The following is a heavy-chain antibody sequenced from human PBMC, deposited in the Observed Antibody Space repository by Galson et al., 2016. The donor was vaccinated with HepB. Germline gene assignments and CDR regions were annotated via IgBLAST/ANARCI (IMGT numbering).Heavy chain of an antibody. CDR2: ISGSGGST. CDR3: ARDGLRWSPVEYFHQ. CDR1: TFSSFG. V-gene: IGHV3-23*01. D-gene: IGHD3/OR15-3a*01. Sequence: TFSSFGMSWVRQAPGKGLEWVSLISGSGGSTSYADSVKGRFIISRDNSNNTLYLQMNSLRAEDTAVYYCARDGLRWSPVEYFHQWGQGTLVTVSS. J-gene: IGHJ1*01.